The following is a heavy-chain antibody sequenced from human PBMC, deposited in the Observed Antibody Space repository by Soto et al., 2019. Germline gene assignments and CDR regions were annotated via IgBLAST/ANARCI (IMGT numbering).Heavy chain of an antibody. CDR3: ARDVGPVTIFGEALSGYFDF. V-gene: IGHV3-7*03. J-gene: IGHJ4*02. CDR2: IKDHGSER. D-gene: IGHD3-3*01. CDR1: GFSFGSYW. Sequence: PGGSLRLSCAVSGFSFGSYWMSWVRQAPGKGLEWLASIKDHGSERYYLDSVKGRFTISRDSAKDSLPLQMNSLRGEDTAFYYCARDVGPVTIFGEALSGYFDFWGQGTLVTVSS.